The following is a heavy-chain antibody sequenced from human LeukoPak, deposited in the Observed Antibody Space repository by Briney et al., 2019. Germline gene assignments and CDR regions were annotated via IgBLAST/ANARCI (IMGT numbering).Heavy chain of an antibody. CDR2: IYYSGST. CDR3: ARLMGDYYDSSGYYNLPYYFDY. D-gene: IGHD3-22*01. CDR1: GGSISSYY. J-gene: IGHJ4*02. V-gene: IGHV4-59*08. Sequence: SETPSLTCTVSGGSISSYYWSWIRQPPGKGLEWLGYIYYSGSTNYNPSLKSRVTISVDTSKNQFSLKLSSVTAADTAVYYCARLMGDYYDSSGYYNLPYYFDYWGQGTLVTVSS.